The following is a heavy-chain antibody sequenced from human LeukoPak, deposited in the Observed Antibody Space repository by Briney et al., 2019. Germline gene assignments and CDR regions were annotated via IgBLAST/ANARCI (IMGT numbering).Heavy chain of an antibody. J-gene: IGHJ5*02. Sequence: SVKVSCKASGGTFISYTISWVRQAPGQGLEWMGRIIPILGIANYAQKFQGRVTITADKSTSTAYMELSSLRSEDTAVYYCAREKPGDYGNWFDPWGQGTLVTVSS. D-gene: IGHD4-17*01. CDR2: IIPILGIA. CDR3: AREKPGDYGNWFDP. V-gene: IGHV1-69*04. CDR1: GGTFISYT.